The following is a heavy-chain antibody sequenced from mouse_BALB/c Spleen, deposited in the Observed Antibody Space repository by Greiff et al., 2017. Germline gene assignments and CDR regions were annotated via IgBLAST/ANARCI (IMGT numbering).Heavy chain of an antibody. Sequence: EVQVVESGGGLVQPGGSRKLSCAASGFTFRSFGMHWVRPAPEKGLEWVAYISSGSSTIYYADTVKGRFTISRDNPKNTLFLQMTSLRSEDTAMYYCARSDYRYDEGWYFDVWGAGTTVTVSS. CDR1: GFTFRSFG. D-gene: IGHD2-14*01. J-gene: IGHJ1*01. V-gene: IGHV5-17*02. CDR2: ISSGSSTI. CDR3: ARSDYRYDEGWYFDV.